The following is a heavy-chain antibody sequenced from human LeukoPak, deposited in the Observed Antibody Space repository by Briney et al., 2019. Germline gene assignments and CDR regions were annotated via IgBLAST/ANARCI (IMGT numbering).Heavy chain of an antibody. V-gene: IGHV3-53*01. Sequence: GGSLRLSCAASGFTVSNNYMTWVRQAPGKGLEWVSLIYSGGSTYYADSVKGRFTISRDNSKNTLYLQMNSLRAEDTAVYYCASGGADKYDILTYWGQGTLITVSS. CDR1: GFTVSNNY. D-gene: IGHD3-9*01. CDR3: ASGGADKYDILTY. J-gene: IGHJ4*02. CDR2: IYSGGST.